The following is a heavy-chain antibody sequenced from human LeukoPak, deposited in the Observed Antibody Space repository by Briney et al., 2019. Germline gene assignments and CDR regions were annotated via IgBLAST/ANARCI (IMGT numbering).Heavy chain of an antibody. V-gene: IGHV4-31*03. J-gene: IGHJ4*02. CDR3: ARVSVYSSAAANFDY. D-gene: IGHD6-13*01. Sequence: SQTLSLTCSVSGGSISSGGYYWTWIRQHPGKGLEWIGYIYYSGSTYYNPSLKSRVTISVDTSKNQFSLKLNSVTAADTAVYYRARVSVYSSAAANFDYWGQGTLVTVSS. CDR2: IYYSGST. CDR1: GGSISSGGYY.